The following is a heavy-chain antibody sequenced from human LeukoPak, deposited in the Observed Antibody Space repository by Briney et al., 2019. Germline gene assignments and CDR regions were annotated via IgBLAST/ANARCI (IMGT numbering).Heavy chain of an antibody. CDR3: AMTHHYDILTGYYNRRWFDP. J-gene: IGHJ5*02. Sequence: GASVKVSCKVSGYTLTELSIHWVRQAPGEGLEWMGGFNPEDDESIYAQRFQGRVTMTEDTSIDTAYMELSSLRSEDTAVYYCAMTHHYDILTGYYNRRWFDPWGQGTLVTVSS. CDR1: GYTLTELS. V-gene: IGHV1-24*01. D-gene: IGHD3-9*01. CDR2: FNPEDDES.